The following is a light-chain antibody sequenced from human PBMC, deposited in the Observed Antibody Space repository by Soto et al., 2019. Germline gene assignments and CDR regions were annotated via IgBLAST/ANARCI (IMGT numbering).Light chain of an antibody. J-gene: IGKJ3*01. CDR1: QSVSNSY. CDR2: GAS. CDR3: QQYGSSPIT. V-gene: IGKV3-20*01. Sequence: EIVLTQSPGTLSLSPGERATLSCRPSQSVSNSYLAWYQQKPGQAPRLLIYGASSRATGIPDRFSGSGSGTAFTLTINRLEPEDFAVYYCQQYGSSPITFGPGTKVDIK.